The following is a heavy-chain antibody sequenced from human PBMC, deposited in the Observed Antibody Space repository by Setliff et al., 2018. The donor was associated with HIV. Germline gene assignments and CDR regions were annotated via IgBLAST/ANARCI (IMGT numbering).Heavy chain of an antibody. V-gene: IGHV4-34*01. D-gene: IGHD3-3*01. CDR2: ITHSGST. CDR3: ARTHYNFNHLEYYYYYYMDV. Sequence: SETLSLTCTVYGGSFSGYYWTWIRQPPGKGLEWIGEITHSGSTNYNPSLETRVTISVDTSKNQFSLNLSSMTAADTAVYYCARTHYNFNHLEYYYYYYMDVWGKGTTVTVSS. CDR1: GGSFSGYY. J-gene: IGHJ6*03.